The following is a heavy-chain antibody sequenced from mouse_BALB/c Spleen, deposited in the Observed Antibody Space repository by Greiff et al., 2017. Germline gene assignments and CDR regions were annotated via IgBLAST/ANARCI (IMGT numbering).Heavy chain of an antibody. J-gene: IGHJ2*01. CDR1: GYSITSGYY. CDR2: ISYDGSN. V-gene: IGHV3-6*02. CDR3: AATMIKDFDY. Sequence: EVKLMESGPGLVKPSQSLSLTCSVTGYSITSGYYWNWIRQFPGNKLEWMGYISYDGSNNYNPSLKNRISITRDTSKNQFFLKLNSVTTEDTATYYCAATMIKDFDYWGQGTTLTVSS. D-gene: IGHD2-4*01.